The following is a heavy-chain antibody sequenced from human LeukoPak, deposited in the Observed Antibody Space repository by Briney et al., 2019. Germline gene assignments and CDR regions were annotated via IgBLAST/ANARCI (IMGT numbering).Heavy chain of an antibody. Sequence: PGGSLRLSCAASRFTFTDYCMSWIRQAPGKGLEWVSYISNSGSSTYYADSVKGRFTISRDIAKNSLYLQMNSLRAEDTAVYSCARGRDGYNSGAFDIWGQGTMVTVSS. D-gene: IGHD5-24*01. CDR2: ISNSGSST. CDR3: ARGRDGYNSGAFDI. CDR1: RFTFTDYC. V-gene: IGHV3-11*04. J-gene: IGHJ3*02.